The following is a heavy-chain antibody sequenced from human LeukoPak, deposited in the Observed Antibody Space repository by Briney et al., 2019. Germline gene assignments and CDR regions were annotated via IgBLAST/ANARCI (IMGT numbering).Heavy chain of an antibody. CDR1: GYTFTSYG. Sequence: ASVKVSCKASGYTFTSYGISWVRQAPGQGLGGMGWTSAYNGNTNYAQKLQGRVTMTTDTSTSTAYMELRSLRSDDTAVYYCARDQYSSSWGASAFDIWGQGTMVTVSS. CDR3: ARDQYSSSWGASAFDI. D-gene: IGHD6-13*01. V-gene: IGHV1-18*01. J-gene: IGHJ3*02. CDR2: TSAYNGNT.